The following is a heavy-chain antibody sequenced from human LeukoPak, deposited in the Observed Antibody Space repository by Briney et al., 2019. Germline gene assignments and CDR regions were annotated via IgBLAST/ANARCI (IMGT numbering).Heavy chain of an antibody. Sequence: GGSLRLSCAASGFTFSDYYMGWIRQAPGKGLEWVSYISSSGTGKYYAYSVKGRFTISRDNAKSSLYLQMNSLRVEDTALYYCARAMWDAFDIWGQGTMVTVSS. D-gene: IGHD2-2*01. CDR3: ARAMWDAFDI. V-gene: IGHV3-11*01. J-gene: IGHJ3*02. CDR2: ISSSGTGK. CDR1: GFTFSDYY.